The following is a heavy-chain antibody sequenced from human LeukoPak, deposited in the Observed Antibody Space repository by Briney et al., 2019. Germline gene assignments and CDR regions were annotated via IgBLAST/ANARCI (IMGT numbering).Heavy chain of an antibody. CDR3: AKDRSATLRSWFDY. CDR2: ISGSGGST. Sequence: ETLSLTCNVSGGSFSPYYWSWVRQAPGKGLEWVSAISGSGGSTYYADSVKGRFTISRDNSKNTLYLQMNSLRAEDTAVYYCAKDRSATLRSWFDYWGQGTLVTVSS. CDR1: GGSFSPYY. D-gene: IGHD5-12*01. J-gene: IGHJ4*02. V-gene: IGHV3-23*01.